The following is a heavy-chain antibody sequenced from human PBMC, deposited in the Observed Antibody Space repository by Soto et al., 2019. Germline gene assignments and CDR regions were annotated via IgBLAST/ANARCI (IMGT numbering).Heavy chain of an antibody. D-gene: IGHD4-4*01. CDR2: IDPSNSFT. CDR1: GYTFTSYW. Sequence: PGESLKISCQVFGYTFTSYWITWVRQMPGKGLEWMGRIDPSNSFTDHNPSFEGHVILSVDLSVSTAYLHWSGLKASDTAMYYCARHEQFYYYYGMDVWGQGTAVTAP. V-gene: IGHV5-10-1*01. J-gene: IGHJ6*02. CDR3: ARHEQFYYYYGMDV.